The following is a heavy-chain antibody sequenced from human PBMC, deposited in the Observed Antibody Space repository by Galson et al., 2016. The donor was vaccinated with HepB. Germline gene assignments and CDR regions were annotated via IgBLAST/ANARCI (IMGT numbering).Heavy chain of an antibody. CDR3: ANMPASGSGSYWYYHGLDV. CDR1: GFTFNTYA. J-gene: IGHJ6*02. V-gene: IGHV3-23*01. Sequence: SLRLSCAASGFTFNTYAMSWARQAPGKGLEWVSAISYSGNSTYYADSVKGRFTISRDNSKNTLYLQLNSLRSEDTAVYYCANMPASGSGSYWYYHGLDVWGQGTTVIVSS. D-gene: IGHD3-10*01. CDR2: ISYSGNST.